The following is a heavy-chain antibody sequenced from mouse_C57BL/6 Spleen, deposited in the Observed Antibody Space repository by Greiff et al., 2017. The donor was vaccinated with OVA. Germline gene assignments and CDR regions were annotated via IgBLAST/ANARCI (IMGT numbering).Heavy chain of an antibody. V-gene: IGHV3-6*01. Sequence: VQLQQSGPGLVKPSQSLSLTCSVTGYSITSGYYWNWIRQFPGNKLEWMGYISYDGSNNYNPSLKNRISITRDTSKNQFFLKLNSVTTEDTATYYCARDEVVAPYWYFDVWGTGTTVTVSS. J-gene: IGHJ1*03. D-gene: IGHD1-1*01. CDR1: GYSITSGYY. CDR2: ISYDGSN. CDR3: ARDEVVAPYWYFDV.